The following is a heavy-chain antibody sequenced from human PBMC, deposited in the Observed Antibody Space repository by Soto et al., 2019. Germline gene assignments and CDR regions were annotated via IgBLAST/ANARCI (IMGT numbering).Heavy chain of an antibody. CDR3: ASQGIAVAGPYWYVDV. V-gene: IGHV4-31*03. CDR1: GGSIISGGDY. Sequence: QVQLQESGPGLVKPSQTLSLTCTVSGGSIISGGDYWSWIRQHPGKGLEWIGLIYYSGSTYYNPSLASRVTLSVDTSKNQFSLKLTSVTAADTAMYYCASQGIAVAGPYWYVDVWGRGTLVTVSS. CDR2: IYYSGST. D-gene: IGHD6-19*01. J-gene: IGHJ2*01.